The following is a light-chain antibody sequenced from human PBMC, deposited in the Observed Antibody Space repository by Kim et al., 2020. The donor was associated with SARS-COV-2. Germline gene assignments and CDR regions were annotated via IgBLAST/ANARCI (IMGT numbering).Light chain of an antibody. CDR2: SAS. V-gene: IGKV1-39*01. Sequence: SASVGDSVTISCRASQSIGSYLNWYQHKAGTAPTLLIYSASSLQIGVPSRFSGSGSGTDFTLTISSLQPEDFATYYCQQSYTTLYTFGQGTKLEI. CDR3: QQSYTTLYT. CDR1: QSIGSY. J-gene: IGKJ2*01.